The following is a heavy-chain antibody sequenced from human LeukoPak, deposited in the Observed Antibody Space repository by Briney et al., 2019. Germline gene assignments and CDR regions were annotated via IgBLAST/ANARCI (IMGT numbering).Heavy chain of an antibody. CDR2: IYYSGST. V-gene: IGHV4-59*01. D-gene: IGHD6-19*01. CDR1: GGSISSYY. CDR3: ASSGWYEWFDP. J-gene: IGHJ5*02. Sequence: SETLSLXCTVSGGSISSYYWSWIRQPPGKGLEWIGYIYYSGSTNYNPSLKSRVTISVDTSTNQFSLKLSSVTAADTAVYYCASSGWYEWFDPWGQGTLVTVSS.